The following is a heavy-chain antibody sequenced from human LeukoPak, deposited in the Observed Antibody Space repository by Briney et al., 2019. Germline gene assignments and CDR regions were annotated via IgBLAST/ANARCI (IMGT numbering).Heavy chain of an antibody. J-gene: IGHJ4*02. CDR3: ARDRLGYSYGSGSFPGFFDY. D-gene: IGHD3-10*01. CDR1: GYTFTSYG. Sequence: GASVKVSCKASGYTFTSYGISWVRQAPGQGLEWTGWISAYNGNTNYAQKLQGRVTMTTDTSTSTAYMELRSLRSDDTAVYYCARDRLGYSYGSGSFPGFFDYWGQGTLVTVSS. V-gene: IGHV1-18*04. CDR2: ISAYNGNT.